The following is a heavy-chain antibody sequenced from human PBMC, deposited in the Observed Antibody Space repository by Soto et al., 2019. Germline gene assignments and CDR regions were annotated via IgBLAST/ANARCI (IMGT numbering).Heavy chain of an antibody. J-gene: IGHJ5*02. Sequence: SVKVSCKASGGTFSSYAISWVRQAPGQGLEWMGVIIPIFGTANYAQKFQGRVTITADKSTSTAYMELSSLRVEDTAVYYCAKSPSSGPGGWFDPWGQGTLVTVSS. CDR3: AKSPSSGPGGWFDP. V-gene: IGHV1-69*06. D-gene: IGHD3-16*01. CDR1: GGTFSSYA. CDR2: IIPIFGTA.